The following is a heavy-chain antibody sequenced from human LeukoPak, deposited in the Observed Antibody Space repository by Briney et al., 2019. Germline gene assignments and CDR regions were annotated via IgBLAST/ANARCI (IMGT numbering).Heavy chain of an antibody. D-gene: IGHD6-13*01. CDR3: ASGIAAGANWFDP. J-gene: IGHJ5*02. Sequence: SETLSRTCVVYGGSFSGYYWSWIRQPPGKGLEWIGEINHSGSTNYNPSLKSRVTISVDTSKNQFSLKLSSVTAADTAVYYCASGIAAGANWFDPWGQGTLVTVSS. CDR2: INHSGST. V-gene: IGHV4-34*01. CDR1: GGSFSGYY.